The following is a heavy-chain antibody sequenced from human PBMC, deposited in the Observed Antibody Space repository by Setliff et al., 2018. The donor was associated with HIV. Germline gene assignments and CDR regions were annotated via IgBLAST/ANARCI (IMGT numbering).Heavy chain of an antibody. V-gene: IGHV1-18*01. CDR2: ISTYNGNT. Sequence: GASVKVSCKASGYTFIHFGISWARQAPGQGLEWMGWISTYNGNTIYAQKFQGRVTMTTDTSTSTAYMELRSLRSDDTALYYCARGGFVDRATGTTHLDSWGQGTLVTVLL. J-gene: IGHJ4*02. CDR3: ARGGFVDRATGTTHLDS. CDR1: GYTFIHFG. D-gene: IGHD1-1*01.